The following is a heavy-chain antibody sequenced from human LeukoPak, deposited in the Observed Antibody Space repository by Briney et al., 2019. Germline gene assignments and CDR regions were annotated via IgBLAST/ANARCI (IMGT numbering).Heavy chain of an antibody. CDR3: ARDRDCSRTSCFNAFDV. J-gene: IGHJ3*01. CDR2: ISHDGNDQ. CDR1: GFTFSTYE. V-gene: IGHV3-30*04. Sequence: GRSLRISCAASGFTFSTYEMHWVRQAPGKGLKWVAVISHDGNDQYYADSVKGRFTISRDNSKNALYLQMNSLRLEDTAVYYCARDRDCSRTSCFNAFDVWGQGTMAIVSS. D-gene: IGHD2-2*01.